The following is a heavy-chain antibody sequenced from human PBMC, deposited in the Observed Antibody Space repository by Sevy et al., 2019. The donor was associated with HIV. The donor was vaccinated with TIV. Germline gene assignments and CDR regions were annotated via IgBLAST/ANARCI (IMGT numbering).Heavy chain of an antibody. V-gene: IGHV3-23*01. CDR2: ISGSGGRT. CDR1: GFTFRNYA. Sequence: GGSLRLSCAGSGFTFRNYAMSWVRQAPGKGLESVSAISGSGGRTYYADSVKGRFTISRDNSKNALYLQMNSLRAEDTAVYYCAKEGYYDSTGSYYYVDYWGQGTLVTVSS. CDR3: AKEGYYDSTGSYYYVDY. D-gene: IGHD3-22*01. J-gene: IGHJ4*02.